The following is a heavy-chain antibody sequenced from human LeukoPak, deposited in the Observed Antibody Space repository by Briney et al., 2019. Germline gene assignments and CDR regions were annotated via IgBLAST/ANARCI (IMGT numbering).Heavy chain of an antibody. CDR3: AKDQEYQPTLCED. V-gene: IGHV3-23*01. Sequence: GGSLRLSCAASGFTFSSYAMSWVRQAPGKGLEWVSGISGGGGSTYYADSVKGRFTISRDISKNTLCLQMNSLRAEDTALYYCAKDQEYQPTLCEDWGQGTLVTVSS. CDR1: GFTFSSYA. J-gene: IGHJ4*02. CDR2: ISGGGGST. D-gene: IGHD2-2*01.